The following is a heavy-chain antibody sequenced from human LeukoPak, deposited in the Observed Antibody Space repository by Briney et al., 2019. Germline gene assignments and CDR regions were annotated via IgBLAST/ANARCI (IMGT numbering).Heavy chain of an antibody. V-gene: IGHV3-30-3*01. D-gene: IGHD2-15*01. Sequence: PGGSLRLSCAASGFTFSSYAMHWVRQAPGKGLEWVAVISYDGSNKYYADSVKGRFTISRDNSKNTLCLQMNSLRAEDTAVYYCARGGSIVVVVAAMDLWGQGTLVTVSS. CDR2: ISYDGSNK. J-gene: IGHJ4*02. CDR3: ARGGSIVVVVAAMDL. CDR1: GFTFSSYA.